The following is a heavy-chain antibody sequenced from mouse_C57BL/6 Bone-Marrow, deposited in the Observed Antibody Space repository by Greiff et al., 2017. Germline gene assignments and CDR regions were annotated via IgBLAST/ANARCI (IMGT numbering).Heavy chain of an antibody. CDR2: INPNNGGT. CDR3: ARFGRWYFDV. V-gene: IGHV1-18*01. J-gene: IGHJ1*03. CDR1: GYTFTDYN. Sequence: VQLQQSGPELVKPGASVKIPCKASGYTFTDYNMDWVKQSHGKSLEWIGDINPNNGGTIYHQKFKGKATLTVDKSSSTAYMELRSLTSEDTAVYYCARFGRWYFDVWGTGTTVTVSS.